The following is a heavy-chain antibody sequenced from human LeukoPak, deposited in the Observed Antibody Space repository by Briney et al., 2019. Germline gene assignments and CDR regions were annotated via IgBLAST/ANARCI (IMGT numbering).Heavy chain of an antibody. Sequence: GASVKVSCKASAYTFTDYYMHWVRQAPGQGLEWMGWINPNSGGTNYAPKIQGRLTMTRDTSISTAYMELSRLTSDDTVVYYCARHRNSGSSYYYYGMDVWGQGTTVTVSS. CDR2: INPNSGGT. V-gene: IGHV1-2*02. CDR1: AYTFTDYY. CDR3: ARHRNSGSSYYYYGMDV. J-gene: IGHJ6*02. D-gene: IGHD1-26*01.